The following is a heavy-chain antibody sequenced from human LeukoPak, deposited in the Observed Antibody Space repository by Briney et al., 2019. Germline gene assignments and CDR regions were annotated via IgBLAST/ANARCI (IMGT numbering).Heavy chain of an antibody. J-gene: IGHJ4*02. D-gene: IGHD1-14*01. CDR2: ISGSGGST. V-gene: IGHV3-23*01. Sequence: GGSLRLSCAASGFTFSSYAMSWVRQAPGKGLEWVSAISGSGGSTYYADSVKGRFTISRDNSKNTLYLQMNSLKTEDTAVYYCTTEGAWVNLDYWGQGTLVTVSS. CDR3: TTEGAWVNLDY. CDR1: GFTFSSYA.